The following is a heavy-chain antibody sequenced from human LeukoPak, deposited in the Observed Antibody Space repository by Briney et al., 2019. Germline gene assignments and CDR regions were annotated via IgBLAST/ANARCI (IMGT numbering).Heavy chain of an antibody. CDR1: GGSISSSSYY. CDR3: ASPLGTSLDY. Sequence: SETLSLTCTVSGGSISSSSYYWGWIRQPPGKGLEWIGSVYYSGSTYFNPSLKSRVTISADTPKNQFSLKLSSETAADTAVYYCASPLGTSLDYWGQGTLVTVSS. V-gene: IGHV4-39*01. CDR2: VYYSGST. D-gene: IGHD1-1*01. J-gene: IGHJ4*02.